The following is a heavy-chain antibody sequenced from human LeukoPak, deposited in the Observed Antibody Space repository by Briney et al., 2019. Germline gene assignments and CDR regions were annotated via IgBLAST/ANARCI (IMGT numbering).Heavy chain of an antibody. CDR3: ARDHCSSTSCYVNWFDP. V-gene: IGHV3-74*01. J-gene: IGHJ5*02. D-gene: IGHD2-2*01. CDR1: GFTFSSYW. Sequence: QSGGSLRLPCAASGFTFSSYWMHWVRQAPGKGLVWVSRINSDGSSTSYADSVKGRFTISRDNAKNTLYLQMNSLRAEDTAVYYCARDHCSSTSCYVNWFDPWGQGTLVTVSS. CDR2: INSDGSST.